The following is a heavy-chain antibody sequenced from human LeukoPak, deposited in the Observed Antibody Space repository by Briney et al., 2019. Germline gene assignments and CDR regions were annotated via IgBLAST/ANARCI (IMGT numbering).Heavy chain of an antibody. CDR2: INPNSGGT. CDR1: GYTFTDYY. J-gene: IGHJ4*02. CDR3: VRAMYCGGDCYYYFDH. V-gene: IGHV1-2*02. D-gene: IGHD2-21*02. Sequence: ASVKVSCKASGYTFTDYYMHWVRQAPGQGLEWMGGINPNSGGTKNTQKFQGRVTMTRDASISTAYMEVSRLRSDDTAVYYCVRAMYCGGDCYYYFDHWGPGTLVTVSS.